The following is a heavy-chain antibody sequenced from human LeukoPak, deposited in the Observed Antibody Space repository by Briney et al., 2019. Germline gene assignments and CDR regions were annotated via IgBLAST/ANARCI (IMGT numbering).Heavy chain of an antibody. CDR2: ISYDGSNK. D-gene: IGHD3-9*01. Sequence: GGSLRLSCAASRFTFSSHGMHWVRQAPGKGLERVAVISYDGSNKYYADSVKGRFTISRDNSKNTLYLQMNSLRAEDTAVYYCAKEYDDILTGYSGGFDYWGQGTLVTVSS. CDR3: AKEYDDILTGYSGGFDY. J-gene: IGHJ4*02. CDR1: RFTFSSHG. V-gene: IGHV3-30*18.